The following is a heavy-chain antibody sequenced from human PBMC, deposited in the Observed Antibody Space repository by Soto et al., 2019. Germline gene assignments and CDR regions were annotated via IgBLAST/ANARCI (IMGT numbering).Heavy chain of an antibody. D-gene: IGHD1-26*01. Sequence: QVQLVESGGGVVQPGRSLRLSCAASGFTFSSCSMHCVRQAPGKGLEWVAVISYDGSNGYYADSVKGRFTISRDNSKNTLYLQMNSLRAEDTAVYYCARGGRVGVPRHYFEYWGQGTLVTVSS. V-gene: IGHV3-30-3*01. CDR3: ARGGRVGVPRHYFEY. J-gene: IGHJ4*02. CDR2: ISYDGSNG. CDR1: GFTFSSCS.